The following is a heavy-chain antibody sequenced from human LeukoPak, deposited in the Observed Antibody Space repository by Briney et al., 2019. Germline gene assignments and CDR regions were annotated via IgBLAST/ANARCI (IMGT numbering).Heavy chain of an antibody. CDR2: IYHSGST. V-gene: IGHV4-38-2*01. CDR3: ARHKVVPLFDY. J-gene: IGHJ4*02. CDR1: GYSISSGYY. Sequence: KPSETLSLTCAVSGYSISSGYYWGWIRQPPGKGLEWIGSIYHSGSTYYNPSLKSRVTISVDTSKDQFSLKLSSVTAADTAVYYCARHKVVPLFDYWGQGTLVTVSS. D-gene: IGHD2-2*01.